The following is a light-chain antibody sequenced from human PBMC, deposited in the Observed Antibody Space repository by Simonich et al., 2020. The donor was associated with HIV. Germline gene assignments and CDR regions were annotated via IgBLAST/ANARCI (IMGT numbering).Light chain of an antibody. CDR1: QSLLDSNGKTY. J-gene: IGKJ1*01. Sequence: DLVMPPIPISLSFTPGQPAYISCKSSQSLLDSNGKTYLYWYLQKPGQSPQLLIYEVSNRFSGVADRFSGSGSGTDLTLKISRVEAEDVGVYYCMQSIQHPKTFGQGTKVEIK. CDR3: MQSIQHPKT. V-gene: IGKV2D-29*02. CDR2: EVS.